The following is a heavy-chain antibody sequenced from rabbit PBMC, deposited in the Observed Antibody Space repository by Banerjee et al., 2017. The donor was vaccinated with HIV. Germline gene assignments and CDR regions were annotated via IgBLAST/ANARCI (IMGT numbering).Heavy chain of an antibody. CDR3: AGDLACVIGWNFNL. J-gene: IGHJ4*01. Sequence: QEQLEESGGDLVKPEGSLTLTCTASGFSFNNNYVMCWVRQAPGKGLEWIACINSNTGSTVCARWGKDPLSTSKTSSTTVTLQMTSLTTVAAATYFCAGDLACVIGWNFNLWGPGTLVTVS. D-gene: IGHD1-1*01. CDR2: INSNTGST. CDR1: GFSFNNNYV. V-gene: IGHV1S45*01.